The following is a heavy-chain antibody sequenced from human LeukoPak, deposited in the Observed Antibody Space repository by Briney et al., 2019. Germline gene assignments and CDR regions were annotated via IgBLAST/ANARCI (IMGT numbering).Heavy chain of an antibody. CDR1: GFTFSSYA. J-gene: IGHJ4*02. V-gene: IGHV3-23*01. Sequence: GGSLRLSCAASGFTFSSYAMSWVRQAPGKGLKWVSAISGSGGSTYYADSVKGRFTISRDNSKNTLYLQMNSLRAEDTAVYYCAKDYLGYGDYGWDYWGQGTLVTVSS. CDR2: ISGSGGST. D-gene: IGHD4-17*01. CDR3: AKDYLGYGDYGWDY.